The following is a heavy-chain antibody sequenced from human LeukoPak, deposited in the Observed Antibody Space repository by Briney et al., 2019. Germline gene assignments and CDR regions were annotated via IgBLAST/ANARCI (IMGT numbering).Heavy chain of an antibody. J-gene: IGHJ3*02. Sequence: ASVKVSCKASGYTFTSYGISWVRQAPGQGLEWMGWISAYNGNTNYAQKLQGRVTMTTDPSTSTAYMELRSLRSDDTAVYYCASPSVARRNTAMATDAFDIWGQGTMVTVSS. CDR2: ISAYNGNT. D-gene: IGHD5-18*01. CDR1: GYTFTSYG. V-gene: IGHV1-18*01. CDR3: ASPSVARRNTAMATDAFDI.